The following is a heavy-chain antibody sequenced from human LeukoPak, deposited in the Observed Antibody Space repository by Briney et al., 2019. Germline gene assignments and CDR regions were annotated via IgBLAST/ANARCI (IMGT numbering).Heavy chain of an antibody. CDR2: ISPNSGGT. CDR1: VYTFNVYY. D-gene: IGHD2-21*02. J-gene: IGHJ5*02. Sequence: ASVNVSCKASVYTFNVYYLHWVRQAPGQGLEWMGWISPNSGGTNYAQKFQGRVTMTRDTSISTAYMELSSLRSDDTAVYYCARDPGVTNWFDPWGQGTLVTVSS. V-gene: IGHV1-2*02. CDR3: ARDPGVTNWFDP.